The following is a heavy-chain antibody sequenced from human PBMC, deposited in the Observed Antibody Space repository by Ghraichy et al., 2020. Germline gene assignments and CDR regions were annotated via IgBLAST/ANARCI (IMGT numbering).Heavy chain of an antibody. CDR3: AKEMDTRGWYSADY. D-gene: IGHD6-19*01. Sequence: GGSLRLSCAASGFTFSNYAMSWLRQPPGKGLEWVSAIRGSGVNTYYADSVKGRFTVSRDNSKNSLYLQMNSLRAEDTAEYYCAKEMDTRGWYSADYWGQGTLVTVAS. V-gene: IGHV3-23*01. CDR2: IRGSGVNT. CDR1: GFTFSNYA. J-gene: IGHJ4*02.